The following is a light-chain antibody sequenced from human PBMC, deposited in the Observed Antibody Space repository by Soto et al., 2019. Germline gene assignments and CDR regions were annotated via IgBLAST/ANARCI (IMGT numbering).Light chain of an antibody. CDR2: EVT. V-gene: IGLV2-8*01. CDR1: SSDVGAYNY. Sequence: QSALTQPPSASGSPGQSVTISCTGTSSDVGAYNYVSWDQQHPGKAPKLLIYEVTKRPSGVPDRFSGSKSGNTASLTVSGLQAEDEADYYCNSYAGSNNVVRGGGTKLTVL. CDR3: NSYAGSNNVV. J-gene: IGLJ2*01.